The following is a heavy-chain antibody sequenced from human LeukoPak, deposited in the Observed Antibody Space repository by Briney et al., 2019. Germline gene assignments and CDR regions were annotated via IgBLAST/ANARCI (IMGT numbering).Heavy chain of an antibody. CDR3: ARDSSSQGYFDY. CDR1: GGSISSYY. D-gene: IGHD6-13*01. V-gene: IGHV4-4*07. CDR2: IYTSGST. Sequence: SETLSLTCTVSGGSISSYYWSWIRQPAGKGLEWIGRIYTSGSTNYNPSLKSRVTMSVDTSRNQFSLKLSSVTAADTAVYYCARDSSSQGYFDYWGQGTLVTVSS. J-gene: IGHJ4*02.